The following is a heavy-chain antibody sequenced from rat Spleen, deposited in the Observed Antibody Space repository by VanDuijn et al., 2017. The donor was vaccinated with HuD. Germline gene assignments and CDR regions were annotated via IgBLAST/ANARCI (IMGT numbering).Heavy chain of an antibody. V-gene: IGHV5-25*01. CDR3: VRHRRPR. CDR1: GFTFSDYY. Sequence: EVQLVESDGGLVQPGRSLKLSCAASGFTFSDYYMAWVRQAPGKGLEWIASISNTGGTTNYPDSVKGRFTVSRDNANSTLYLQMDSLRSEDTATYYCVRHRRPRWGQGTLVTVSS. J-gene: IGHJ3*01. CDR2: ISNTGGTT.